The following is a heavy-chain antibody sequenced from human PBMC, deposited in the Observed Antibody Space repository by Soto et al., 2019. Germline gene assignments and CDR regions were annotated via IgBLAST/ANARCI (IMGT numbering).Heavy chain of an antibody. CDR3: ARAQYTGSYFDACDV. CDR1: GFSCSSYG. D-gene: IGHD1-26*01. J-gene: IGHJ3*01. V-gene: IGHV3-33*03. Sequence: LRLSCAASGFSCSSYGMHWVRQAPGKGLDWVAVIWYDGSNKYYAESVKGRFTISRDNSKNTLYVQMNSLTVEDTAVYYCARAQYTGSYFDACDVWGQGTMVTVSS. CDR2: IWYDGSNK.